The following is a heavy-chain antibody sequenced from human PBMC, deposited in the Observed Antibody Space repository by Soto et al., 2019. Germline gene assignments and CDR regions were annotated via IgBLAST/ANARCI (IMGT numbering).Heavy chain of an antibody. D-gene: IGHD1-26*01. CDR3: ARYGSSGSYYYYYGMDV. CDR2: INHSVST. CDR1: GGSFSGYY. V-gene: IGHV4-34*01. Sequence: PSETLSLTCAVYGGSFSGYYWSWIRQPPGKGLEWIGEINHSVSTNYNPSLKSRVTISADTSKNQFSLKLSSVTAADTAVYYCARYGSSGSYYYYYGMDVWGQGTTVTVSS. J-gene: IGHJ6*02.